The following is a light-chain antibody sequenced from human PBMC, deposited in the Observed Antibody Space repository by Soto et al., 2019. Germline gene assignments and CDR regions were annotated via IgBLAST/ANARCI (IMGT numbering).Light chain of an antibody. CDR3: QQYGSTPLT. CDR2: DAS. Sequence: EIVLTQSPDTLSLSPGERATLSCRASQSVRSNYLAWYQQKPGQAPRFLIYDASSRATGIPDRFSGSGSGTDFTLTISRLEPVDFAVYYCQQYGSTPLTFGGGTKVDIQ. J-gene: IGKJ4*01. V-gene: IGKV3-20*01. CDR1: QSVRSNY.